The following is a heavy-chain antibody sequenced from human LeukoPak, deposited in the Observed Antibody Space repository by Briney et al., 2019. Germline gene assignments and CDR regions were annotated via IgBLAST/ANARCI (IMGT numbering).Heavy chain of an antibody. CDR3: ARDRTGDFEGEERGPFDY. D-gene: IGHD3-16*01. V-gene: IGHV1-3*01. CDR2: INAVNGNT. Sequence: VASVKVSCKASGYTFTSYAMHWVRQAPGQRLEWMGWINAVNGNTKYSQKFQGRVTITRDTSASTAYMELSSLRSEDTAVYYCARDRTGDFEGEERGPFDYWGQGTLVTVSS. J-gene: IGHJ4*02. CDR1: GYTFTSYA.